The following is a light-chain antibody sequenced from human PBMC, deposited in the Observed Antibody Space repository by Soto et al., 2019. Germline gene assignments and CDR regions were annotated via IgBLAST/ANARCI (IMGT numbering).Light chain of an antibody. Sequence: DSQMTQCPSTLCSSLRERVTIPCGASQSISSWLAWYQQKPGKAPKLLIYKASTLKSGVPSRFSGSGSGTEFTLTISSLQPDDFATYYCQQYNSYPWTFGQGTKVDI. CDR3: QQYNSYPWT. V-gene: IGKV1-5*03. J-gene: IGKJ1*01. CDR1: QSISSW. CDR2: KAS.